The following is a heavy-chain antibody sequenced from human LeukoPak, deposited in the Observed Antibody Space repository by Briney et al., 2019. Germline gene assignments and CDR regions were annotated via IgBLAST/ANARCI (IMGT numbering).Heavy chain of an antibody. CDR3: ARRPSKYYDILTGYYRSEFDY. D-gene: IGHD3-9*01. Sequence: GGSLRLSCAASGFTFSYYSMNWVRQAPGKGLEWVSYISSSSSTIYYADSVKGRFTISRDNAKNSLYLQMNSLRAEDTAMYYCARRPSKYYDILTGYYRSEFDYWGLGTLVTVSS. V-gene: IGHV3-48*01. J-gene: IGHJ4*02. CDR2: ISSSSSTI. CDR1: GFTFSYYS.